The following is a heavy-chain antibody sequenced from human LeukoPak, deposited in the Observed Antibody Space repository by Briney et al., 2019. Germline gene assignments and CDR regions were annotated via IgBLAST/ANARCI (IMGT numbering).Heavy chain of an antibody. CDR3: LPLRGGVGDTGFLDY. D-gene: IGHD1-26*01. Sequence: GGSLRLSCAASGFTFSSYWMHWVRQAPGKGLEWLSTSHPSDTTYYAESVKGRLSVSRDHSKKTLYLQMKSLTAEDTAMYYCLPLRGGVGDTGFLDYWGQGIPVTVSS. CDR1: GFTFSSYW. V-gene: IGHV3-53*01. CDR2: SHPSDTT. J-gene: IGHJ4*02.